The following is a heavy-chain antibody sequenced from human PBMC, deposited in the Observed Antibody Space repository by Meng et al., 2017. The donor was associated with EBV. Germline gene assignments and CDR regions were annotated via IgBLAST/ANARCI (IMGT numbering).Heavy chain of an antibody. J-gene: IGHJ5*02. D-gene: IGHD3-22*01. CDR3: ARGPYYYDSSGYYYGEFDP. Sequence: QVQVGQCGAEVKKPGASVKVSCKASGYTFTSYDINWVRQATGQGLEWMGWMNPNSGNTGYAQKFQGRVTMTRNTSISTAYMELSSLRSEDTAVYYCARGPYYYDSSGYYYGEFDPWGQGTLVTVSS. CDR2: MNPNSGNT. CDR1: GYTFTSYD. V-gene: IGHV1-8*01.